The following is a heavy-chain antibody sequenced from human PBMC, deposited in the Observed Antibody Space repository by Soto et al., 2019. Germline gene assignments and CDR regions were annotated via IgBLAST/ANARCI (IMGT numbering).Heavy chain of an antibody. J-gene: IGHJ4*02. V-gene: IGHV3-74*01. D-gene: IGHD2-2*01. CDR3: KTDVVVVPSSNGPRDY. Sequence: GGSLRLSCAASGFTFSTHWMHWVRQLPGKGLVWVSRINSDGSRKTYADSVRGRFTVSRDNAKNTLYLQMNSLRDEDTAVYYCKTDVVVVPSSNGPRDYWGQGTLVTVSS. CDR1: GFTFSTHW. CDR2: INSDGSRK.